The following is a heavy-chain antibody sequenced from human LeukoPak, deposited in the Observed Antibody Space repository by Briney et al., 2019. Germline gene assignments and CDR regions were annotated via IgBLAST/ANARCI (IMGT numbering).Heavy chain of an antibody. CDR1: GGSISTYY. D-gene: IGHD1-26*01. Sequence: SETLSLTCTVSGGSISTYYWSWIRQPPGRGLEWIGYIYYSGITDYSPSLKSRVTISIDTSKTQFSLKLSSVTAADTAVYYCARWEASRVAFDIWGQGTLVTVSS. V-gene: IGHV4-59*01. CDR3: ARWEASRVAFDI. CDR2: IYYSGIT. J-gene: IGHJ3*02.